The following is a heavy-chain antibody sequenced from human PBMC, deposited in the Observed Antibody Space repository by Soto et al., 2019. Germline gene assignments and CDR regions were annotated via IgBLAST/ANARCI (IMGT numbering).Heavy chain of an antibody. CDR2: ISYDGSNK. J-gene: IGHJ3*02. CDR3: ANEGTNGDAFDI. V-gene: IGHV3-30*18. Sequence: QVQLVESGGGVVQPGRSLRLSCAASGFTFSSYGMHWVRQAPGKGLEWVAVISYDGSNKYYADSVKGRFTISRDNSKNALYLQMHSLRAEDTAVYYCANEGTNGDAFDIWGQGTMVTVSS. CDR1: GFTFSSYG. D-gene: IGHD2-8*01.